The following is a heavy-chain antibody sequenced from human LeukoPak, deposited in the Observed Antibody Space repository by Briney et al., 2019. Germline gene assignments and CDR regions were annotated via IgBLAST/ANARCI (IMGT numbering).Heavy chain of an antibody. J-gene: IGHJ4*02. CDR1: GFTFSSYW. CDR3: ARRFGYCSSTSCRDY. V-gene: IGHV3-7*01. CDR2: VKQDGSEK. D-gene: IGHD2-2*03. Sequence: GGSLRLSCAASGFTFSSYWMSWVRQAPGKGLEWVANVKQDGSEKYYVDSVKGRFTISRDNAKNSLYLQMNSLRAEDTAVYYCARRFGYCSSTSCRDYWGQGTLVTVSS.